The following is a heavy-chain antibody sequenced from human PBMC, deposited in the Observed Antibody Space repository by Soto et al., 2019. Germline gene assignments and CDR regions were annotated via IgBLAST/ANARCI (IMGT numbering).Heavy chain of an antibody. V-gene: IGHV3-11*01. CDR1: GFTFSYYY. CDR2: ISSSGSTI. Sequence: GGSLRLCFAASGFTFSYYYMSWIRQAPGKGREWVSYISSSGSTIYYADSVKGRFTISRDNAKNSLYLQMNSLRAEDTAVYYCPRDLSPTYDYYVMDVWAQWTTVNDSS. CDR3: PRDLSPTYDYYVMDV. J-gene: IGHJ6*02. D-gene: IGHD4-17*01.